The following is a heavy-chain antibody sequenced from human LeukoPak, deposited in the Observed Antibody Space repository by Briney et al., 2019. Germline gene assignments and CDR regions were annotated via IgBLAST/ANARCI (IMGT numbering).Heavy chain of an antibody. V-gene: IGHV4-61*08. CDR3: ARVRVGYSYGVDY. CDR1: GGSISSGDYY. CDR2: IYYSGST. J-gene: IGHJ4*02. D-gene: IGHD5-18*01. Sequence: PSQTLSLTCTVSGGSISSGDYYWSWIRQPPGKGLEWIGYIYYSGSTNYNPSLKSRVTISVDTSKNQFSLKLSSVTAADTAVYYCARVRVGYSYGVDYWGQGTLVTVSS.